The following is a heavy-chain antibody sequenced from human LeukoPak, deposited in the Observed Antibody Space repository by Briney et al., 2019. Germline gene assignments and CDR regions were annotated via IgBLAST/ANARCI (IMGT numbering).Heavy chain of an antibody. D-gene: IGHD6-13*01. J-gene: IGHJ5*02. CDR1: GYSFPNYW. CDR3: ARQIAAVTRGDWFDP. V-gene: IGHV5-51*01. CDR2: IYPDDSDT. Sequence: PGESLKISCKGSGYSFPNYWIGWVRQLPGKGLEWMGIIYPDDSDTRYSPSFQGQVTISADKSISTAYLQWSSLKASDTAMYYCARQIAAVTRGDWFDPWGQGTLVTVSS.